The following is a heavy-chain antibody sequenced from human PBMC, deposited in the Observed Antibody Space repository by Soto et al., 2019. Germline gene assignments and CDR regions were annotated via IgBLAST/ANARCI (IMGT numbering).Heavy chain of an antibody. D-gene: IGHD6-19*01. CDR2: ISYDGSNK. CDR1: GFTFSSYG. Sequence: HPGGSLRLSCAASGFTFSSYGMHRVRQAPGKGLEWVAVISYDGSNKYYADSVKGRFTISRDNSKNTLYLQMNSLRAEDTAVYYCAKAARSGRRGDDAFAIWGQGTMVTVSS. V-gene: IGHV3-30*18. J-gene: IGHJ3*02. CDR3: AKAARSGRRGDDAFAI.